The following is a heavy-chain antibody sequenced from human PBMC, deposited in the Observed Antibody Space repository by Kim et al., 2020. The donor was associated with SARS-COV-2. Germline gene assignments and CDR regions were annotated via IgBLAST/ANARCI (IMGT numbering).Heavy chain of an antibody. CDR3: ASGRGGYDSHHAFDS. V-gene: IGHV3-30-3*01. CDR1: GFTFSSYA. Sequence: GGSLRLSCAASGFTFSSYAMHWVRQAPGKGLEWVAVISYDGSNKYYADSVKGRFTISRDNSKNTLYLQMNSLRAEDTAVYYCASGRGGYDSHHAFDSWG. D-gene: IGHD5-12*01. J-gene: IGHJ3*02. CDR2: ISYDGSNK.